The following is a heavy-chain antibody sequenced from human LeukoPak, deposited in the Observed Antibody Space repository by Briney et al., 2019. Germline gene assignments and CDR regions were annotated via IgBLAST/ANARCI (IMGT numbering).Heavy chain of an antibody. Sequence: ASVKVSCKASGYTFTSYYIHWVRQAPGQGLEWMGIINPSDLSTTYAQKFQGRVTMTRDTSTTTVYMELSSLRSEDTAVYYCARGTLYYGSGIYPHPGNYYFDYWGQGTLVTVSS. CDR2: INPSDLST. CDR1: GYTFTSYY. CDR3: ARGTLYYGSGIYPHPGNYYFDY. J-gene: IGHJ4*02. D-gene: IGHD3-10*01. V-gene: IGHV1-46*01.